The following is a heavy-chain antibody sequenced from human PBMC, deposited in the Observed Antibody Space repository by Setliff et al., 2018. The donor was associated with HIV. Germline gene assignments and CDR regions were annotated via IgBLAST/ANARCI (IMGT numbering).Heavy chain of an antibody. Sequence: GGSLRLSCAASGFSFRSYAVSWVRQAPGKGLEWVSVISGSGDITYYRESVKGRFTVSRDNSNNTLYLQMNSLRVEDTAVYYCAKDVCSGAYCYAYYYYGMDVWGQGTMVTVSS. CDR2: ISGSGDIT. CDR3: AKDVCSGAYCYAYYYYGMDV. CDR1: GFSFRSYA. D-gene: IGHD2-15*01. V-gene: IGHV3-23*01. J-gene: IGHJ6*02.